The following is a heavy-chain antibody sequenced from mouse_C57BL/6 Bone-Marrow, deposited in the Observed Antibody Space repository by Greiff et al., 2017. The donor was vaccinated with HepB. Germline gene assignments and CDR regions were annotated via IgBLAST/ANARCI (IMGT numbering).Heavy chain of an antibody. CDR1: GYTFTSYW. J-gene: IGHJ4*01. D-gene: IGHD2-2*01. CDR3: STMVTTTAMDY. Sequence: QVQLQQPGAELVRPGSSVKLSCKASGYTFTSYWMHWVKQRPIQGLEWIGNIDPSDSETHYNQKFKDKATLTVDKSSSTAYMQLSSLTSEDSAVYYCSTMVTTTAMDYWGQGTSVTVSS. CDR2: IDPSDSET. V-gene: IGHV1-52*01.